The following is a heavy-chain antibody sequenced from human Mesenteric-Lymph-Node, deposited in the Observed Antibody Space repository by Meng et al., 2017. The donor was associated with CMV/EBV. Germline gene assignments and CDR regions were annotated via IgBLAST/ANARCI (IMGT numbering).Heavy chain of an antibody. CDR3: ARKSVRVPKTHYYYYGMDV. J-gene: IGHJ6*02. CDR1: GFTLSSYS. D-gene: IGHD4/OR15-4a*01. Sequence: GESLKISCAASGFTLSSYSMNWVRQAPGKGLEWVSSISSSSSHIYYADSVKGRFTISRDNAKNSLYLQMNSLRAEDTAVYYCARKSVRVPKTHYYYYGMDVWGQGTTVTVSS. V-gene: IGHV3-21*01. CDR2: ISSSSSHI.